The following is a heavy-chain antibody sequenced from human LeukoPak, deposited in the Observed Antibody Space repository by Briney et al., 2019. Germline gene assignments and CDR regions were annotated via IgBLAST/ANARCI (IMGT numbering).Heavy chain of an antibody. Sequence: GGSLRLSCAASGFTFSNYGMHWVRQAPDKGLEWVAFIRYHGSNTYYADSVKGRFTISRDNSENTLYLQMNSLRAEDTAVYYCTKDSIVMIFDAFDIWGQGTMVTVSS. CDR2: IRYHGSNT. J-gene: IGHJ3*02. D-gene: IGHD2/OR15-2a*01. V-gene: IGHV3-30*02. CDR3: TKDSIVMIFDAFDI. CDR1: GFTFSNYG.